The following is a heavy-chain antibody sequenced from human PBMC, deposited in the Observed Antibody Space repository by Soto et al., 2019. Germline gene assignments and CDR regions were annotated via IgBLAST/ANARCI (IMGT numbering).Heavy chain of an antibody. D-gene: IGHD3-10*01. CDR2: IYYSGST. CDR1: GGSISSSSYY. V-gene: IGHV4-39*01. Sequence: PEETLSLTCTVSGGSISSSSYYWGWIRQPPGKGLEWIGSIYYSGSTYYNPSLESRVTISVDTSKNQFSLKLSSVTAADTAVYYCLLWSRDYWGQGTLVTVSS. J-gene: IGHJ4*02. CDR3: LLWSRDY.